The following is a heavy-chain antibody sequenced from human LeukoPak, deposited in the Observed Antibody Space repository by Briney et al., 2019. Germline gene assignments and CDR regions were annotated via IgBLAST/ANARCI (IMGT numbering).Heavy chain of an antibody. J-gene: IGHJ3*02. CDR2: INHSGST. CDR3: TCNAVRYSAYDREEDAFDI. Sequence: SETLSLTCAVYGGSFIGYYWSWIHTPPRKGRVWLGDINHSGSTKYNPSLKSRVTISVDTSTKQFFLRLTSVTAADTAVYYCTCNAVRYSAYDREEDAFDIWGQGTTVTVSS. V-gene: IGHV4-34*01. D-gene: IGHD5-12*01. CDR1: GGSFIGYY.